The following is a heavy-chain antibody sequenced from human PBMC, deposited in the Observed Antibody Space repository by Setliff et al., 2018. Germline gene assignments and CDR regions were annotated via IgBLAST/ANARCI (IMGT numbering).Heavy chain of an antibody. CDR2: INVGNGNT. V-gene: IGHV1-3*01. D-gene: IGHD3-3*01. CDR3: ARDFRRISIYGVDENEKGFDP. CDR1: GYTFTDYA. Sequence: VKVSCTASGYTFTDYAIQWVRQAPGQRLEWVGWINVGNGNTKYSQKLQGRVTMTRVTSASTAYMELSGLRSEDTAVYYCARDFRRISIYGVDENEKGFDPWGQGTLVTVSS. J-gene: IGHJ5*02.